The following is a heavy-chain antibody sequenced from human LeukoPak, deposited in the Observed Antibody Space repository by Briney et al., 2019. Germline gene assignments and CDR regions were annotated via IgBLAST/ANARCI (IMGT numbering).Heavy chain of an antibody. CDR1: GFTFSSYA. D-gene: IGHD5-24*01. J-gene: IGHJ6*02. CDR3: AREEERPTPIYYYGMDV. Sequence: GGSLRLSCAASGFTFSSYAMTWVRQAPGRGLEWVSASTGSGGTTFYADSVMGRFTISRDNSKNTLYLQMNSLRAEDAAVYYCAREEERPTPIYYYGMDVWGQGTTVTVSS. V-gene: IGHV3-23*01. CDR2: STGSGGTT.